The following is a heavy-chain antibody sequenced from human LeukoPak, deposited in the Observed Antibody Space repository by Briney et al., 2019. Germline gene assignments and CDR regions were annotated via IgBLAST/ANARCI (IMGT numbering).Heavy chain of an antibody. CDR1: GFTFSSYS. Sequence: QPGRSLRLSCAASGFTFSSYSMNWVRQAPGKGLEWVSYISSSSSTIYCADSVKGRFTISRDNAKNSLYLQMNSLRAEDTAVYYCARGAELRGAFDIWGQGTMVTVSS. D-gene: IGHD1-26*01. CDR2: ISSSSSTI. J-gene: IGHJ3*02. CDR3: ARGAELRGAFDI. V-gene: IGHV3-48*04.